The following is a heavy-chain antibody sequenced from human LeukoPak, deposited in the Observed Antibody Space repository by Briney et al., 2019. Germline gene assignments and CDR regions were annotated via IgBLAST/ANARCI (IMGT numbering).Heavy chain of an antibody. CDR3: ARGLPSMVRGVIMVAFDI. J-gene: IGHJ3*02. V-gene: IGHV4-39*01. D-gene: IGHD3-10*01. CDR2: IYYSGST. CDR1: GGSISSSDYY. Sequence: ESSETLSLTCTVSGGSISSSDYYWGWIRQPPGKGLEWIGSIYYSGSTYYNPSLKSRVTISVDTSKNQFSLKLTSVTAADTAVYYCARGLPSMVRGVIMVAFDIWGQGTMVTVSS.